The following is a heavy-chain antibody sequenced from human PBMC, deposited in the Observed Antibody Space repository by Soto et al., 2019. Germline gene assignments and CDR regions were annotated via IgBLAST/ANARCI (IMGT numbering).Heavy chain of an antibody. Sequence: AGGSLRLSCAASGFTFSSYSMNWVRQAPGKGLEWVSSISSSSSYVYYADSEKGRFTISRDNAKNSLYLQMNSLRAEDTAVYYCARDNGSGSCPYWGQGTLVTVSS. D-gene: IGHD2-15*01. V-gene: IGHV3-21*01. CDR2: ISSSSSYV. J-gene: IGHJ4*02. CDR3: ARDNGSGSCPY. CDR1: GFTFSSYS.